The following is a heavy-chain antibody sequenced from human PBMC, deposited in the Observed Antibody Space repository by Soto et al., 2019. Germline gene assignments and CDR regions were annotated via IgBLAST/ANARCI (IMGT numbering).Heavy chain of an antibody. D-gene: IGHD4-17*01. Sequence: QVQLVESGGGVVQPGRSPRISCAASGFTFSYYAMHWVRQAPGKGLEWVAVISYDGSNKYYADSVKGRFTISRDNSKNTLYLQMNSLRAEDTAVYYCAREEYGDYYFDNWGQGTLVTVSS. CDR2: ISYDGSNK. CDR1: GFTFSYYA. V-gene: IGHV3-30-3*01. CDR3: AREEYGDYYFDN. J-gene: IGHJ4*02.